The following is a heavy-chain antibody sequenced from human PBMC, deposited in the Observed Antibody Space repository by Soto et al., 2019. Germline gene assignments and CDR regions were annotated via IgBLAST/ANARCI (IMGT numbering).Heavy chain of an antibody. D-gene: IGHD4-17*01. J-gene: IGHJ4*02. V-gene: IGHV1-2*04. CDR2: INPNSGGT. Sequence: ASVKVSCKACRYTITGYYIHWVQQDPGQGLEWMGWINPNSGGTNYAQKFQGWVTMTRDTSISTAYMELSRLRSDDTAVYYCARSDYGDYEGEFDYWGQGTLVTVSS. CDR3: ARSDYGDYEGEFDY. CDR1: RYTITGYY.